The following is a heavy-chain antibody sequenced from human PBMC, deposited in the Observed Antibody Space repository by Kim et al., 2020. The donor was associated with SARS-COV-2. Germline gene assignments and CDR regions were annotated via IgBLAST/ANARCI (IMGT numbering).Heavy chain of an antibody. V-gene: IGHV3-15*01. Sequence: TDGATRDYATAVKDRFTISRDDSKNTLYLQMNSLKIEDTAVYYCATVGRVYWGRGTLVSVST. J-gene: IGHJ4*02. CDR2: TDGATR. CDR3: ATVGRVY. D-gene: IGHD3-10*01.